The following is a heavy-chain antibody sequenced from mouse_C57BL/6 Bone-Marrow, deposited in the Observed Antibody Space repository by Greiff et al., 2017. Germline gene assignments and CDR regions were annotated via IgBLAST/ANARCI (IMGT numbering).Heavy chain of an antibody. J-gene: IGHJ4*01. D-gene: IGHD2-2*01. CDR3: ARGGWLRYAIDY. CDR2: IDPSDSYT. Sequence: QVQLQQPGAELVRPGTSVKLSCKASGYTFTSYWMHWVKQRPGQGLEWIGEIDPSDSYTNYNQKLKGKATLTVDTSSSTANMQLSSLTSTDSAVYYGARGGWLRYAIDYWGQGTSVTVSS. CDR1: GYTFTSYW. V-gene: IGHV1-59*01.